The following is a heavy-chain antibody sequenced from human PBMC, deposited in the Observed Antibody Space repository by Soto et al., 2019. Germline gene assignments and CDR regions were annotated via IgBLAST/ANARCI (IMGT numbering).Heavy chain of an antibody. D-gene: IGHD6-19*01. CDR2: ISYDGSNK. CDR1: GFTFSSYG. Sequence: QVQLVESGGGVVQPGRSLRLSCAASGFTFSSYGMHWVRQAPGEGLEWVAVISYDGSNKYYADSVKGRFTISRDNSKNTLYLQMNSLRAEDTAVYYCAKSWWVAVAYGMDVWGQGTTVTVSS. CDR3: AKSWWVAVAYGMDV. J-gene: IGHJ6*02. V-gene: IGHV3-30*18.